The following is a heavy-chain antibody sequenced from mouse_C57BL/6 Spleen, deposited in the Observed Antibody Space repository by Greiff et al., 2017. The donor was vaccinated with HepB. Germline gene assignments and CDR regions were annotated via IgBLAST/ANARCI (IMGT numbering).Heavy chain of an antibody. D-gene: IGHD2-4*01. CDR2: IHPNSGST. Sequence: QVQLKESGAELVKPGASVKLSCKASGYTFTSYWMHWVKQRPGQGLEWIGMIHPNSGSTNYNEKFKSKATLTVDKSSSTAYMQLSSLTSEDSAVYYCAIFHDYDVAYWGQVTLVTVSA. V-gene: IGHV1-64*01. J-gene: IGHJ3*01. CDR1: GYTFTSYW. CDR3: AIFHDYDVAY.